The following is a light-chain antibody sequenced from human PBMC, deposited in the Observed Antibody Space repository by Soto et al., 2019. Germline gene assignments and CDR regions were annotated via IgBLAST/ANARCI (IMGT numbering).Light chain of an antibody. CDR1: QSVSSSY. CDR2: GAS. J-gene: IGKJ1*01. V-gene: IGKV3-20*01. CDR3: QQYGRT. Sequence: EIVLTQSPCTLSLSPGERATLSSRASQSVSSSYLAWYQQKPGQAPRLLIYGASSRATGIPDRFSGSGSGTDFPLTISRLEPEDCAVYYCQQYGRTFGQGTKVDIK.